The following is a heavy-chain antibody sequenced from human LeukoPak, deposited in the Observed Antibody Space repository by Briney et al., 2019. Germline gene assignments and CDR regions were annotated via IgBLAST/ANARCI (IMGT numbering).Heavy chain of an antibody. V-gene: IGHV4-34*01. CDR2: INHSGST. CDR3: ARGRSGEYSSSWYVKQYYYYYMDV. Sequence: SETLSLTCAVYGGSFSGYYWSWIRQPPGKGLEWSGEINHSGSTNYNPSLKSRVTISVDTSKNQFSLKLSSVTAADTAVYYCARGRSGEYSSSWYVKQYYYYYMDVWGKGTTVTVSS. D-gene: IGHD6-13*01. CDR1: GGSFSGYY. J-gene: IGHJ6*03.